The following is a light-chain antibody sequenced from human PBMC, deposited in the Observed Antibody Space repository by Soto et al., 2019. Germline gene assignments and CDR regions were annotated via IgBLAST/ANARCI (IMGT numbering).Light chain of an antibody. J-gene: IGKJ4*01. CDR2: WAS. V-gene: IGKV4-1*01. CDR3: QQYDTTLCALS. Sequence: DIVLTQSPDSLAVSLGERATINCKSSQSVSRSSTNKHYLAWYQQKPGQSPRLLIYWASTRESGVPDRFSGSGSGTDFTLTLSHFHGEDVGGDYGQQYDTTLCALSLVGGTKVELK. CDR1: QSVSRSSTNKHY.